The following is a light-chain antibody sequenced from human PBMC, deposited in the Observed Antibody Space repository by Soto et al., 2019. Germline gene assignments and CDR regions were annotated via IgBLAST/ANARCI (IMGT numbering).Light chain of an antibody. V-gene: IGKV1-39*01. J-gene: IGKJ4*01. CDR1: QDINVY. CDR3: QQNFSPSVT. Sequence: DIQMTQSPSSLSASVGDRLTIACRATQDINVYLSWYQKKPGRVPDLLIYGASNLHVGVPLRFSGSGSGTDFTLTITDLQPEDFATYYCQQNFSPSVTFGGGTTVEIK. CDR2: GAS.